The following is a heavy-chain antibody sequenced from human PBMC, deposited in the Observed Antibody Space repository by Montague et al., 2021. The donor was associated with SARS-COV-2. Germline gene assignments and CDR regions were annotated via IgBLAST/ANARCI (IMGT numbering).Heavy chain of an antibody. V-gene: IGHV2-70*11. Sequence: PALVKPTQTLTLTCIFSGFSLSTSGMCVSWIRQPPGKALEWLARIDWDDDKYYSTSLKTRLTISKDTSKNQVVLTMTNMDPVDTATYYCARILVAAAGSPFDPWGQGTLVTVSS. CDR3: ARILVAAAGSPFDP. D-gene: IGHD6-13*01. CDR2: IDWDDDK. J-gene: IGHJ5*02. CDR1: GFSLSTSGMC.